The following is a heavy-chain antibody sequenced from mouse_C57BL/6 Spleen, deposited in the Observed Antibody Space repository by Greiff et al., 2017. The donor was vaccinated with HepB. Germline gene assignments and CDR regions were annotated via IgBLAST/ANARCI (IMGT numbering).Heavy chain of an antibody. Sequence: VKLQQSGAELARPGASVKLSCKASGYTFTSYGISWVKQRTGQGLEWIGEIYPRSGNTYYNEKFKGKATLTADKSSSTAYMELRSLTSEDSAVYFCARYYGPGNYYFDYWGQGTTLTVSS. J-gene: IGHJ2*01. CDR3: ARYYGPGNYYFDY. D-gene: IGHD1-1*01. CDR1: GYTFTSYG. CDR2: IYPRSGNT. V-gene: IGHV1-81*01.